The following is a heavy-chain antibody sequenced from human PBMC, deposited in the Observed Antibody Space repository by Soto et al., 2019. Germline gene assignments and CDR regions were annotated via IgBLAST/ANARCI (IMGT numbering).Heavy chain of an antibody. CDR3: TSYKPWELPDY. CDR2: IRCKAYGGTT. V-gene: IGHV3-49*03. Sequence: PGGSLRLSCTASGFTFGDYAMSWFRQAPGKGLEWVGFIRCKAYGGTTEYAASVKGRFTISRDDSKSIAYLQMNSLKTEDTAVYYCTSYKPWELPDYWGQGTLVTVSS. CDR1: GFTFGDYA. J-gene: IGHJ4*02. D-gene: IGHD1-26*01.